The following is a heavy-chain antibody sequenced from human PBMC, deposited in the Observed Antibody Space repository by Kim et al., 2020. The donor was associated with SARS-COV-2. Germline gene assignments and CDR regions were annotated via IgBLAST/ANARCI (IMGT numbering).Heavy chain of an antibody. CDR2: IYYSGST. Sequence: SETLSLTCTVSGGSISSSSYYWGWIRQPPGKGLEWIGSIYYSGSTYYNPSLKSRVTISVDTSKNQFSLKLSSVTAADTAVYYCARQRDYPAAFDIWGQGTMVTVSS. CDR1: GGSISSSSYY. J-gene: IGHJ3*02. CDR3: ARQRDYPAAFDI. D-gene: IGHD4-17*01. V-gene: IGHV4-39*01.